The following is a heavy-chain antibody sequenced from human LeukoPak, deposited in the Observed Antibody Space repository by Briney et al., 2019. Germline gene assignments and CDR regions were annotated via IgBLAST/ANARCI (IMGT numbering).Heavy chain of an antibody. Sequence: GGSLRLSCAASGFTLSSYAMSWVRQAPGKGLEWVSSISSSSSYIYYADSVKGRFTISRDNAKNSLYLQMNSLRAEDTAVYYCASTRGTYFDYWGQGTLVTVSS. CDR1: GFTLSSYA. V-gene: IGHV3-21*01. D-gene: IGHD3-10*01. J-gene: IGHJ4*02. CDR2: ISSSSSYI. CDR3: ASTRGTYFDY.